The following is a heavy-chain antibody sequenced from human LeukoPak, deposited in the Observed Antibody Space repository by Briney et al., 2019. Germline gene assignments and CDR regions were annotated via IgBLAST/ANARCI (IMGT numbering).Heavy chain of an antibody. V-gene: IGHV1-24*01. CDR1: GYTLTELS. CDR2: FDPEDGET. CDR3: ATGNYYGSGSYSSIDY. Sequence: ASVKVSCKVSGYTLTELSMHWVRQAPGKGLEWMGGFDPEDGETIYAQKFQGRVTMTEDTSTDTAYMELSSLRSEDTAVYYCATGNYYGSGSYSSIDYWGQGTLVTVSS. D-gene: IGHD3-10*01. J-gene: IGHJ4*02.